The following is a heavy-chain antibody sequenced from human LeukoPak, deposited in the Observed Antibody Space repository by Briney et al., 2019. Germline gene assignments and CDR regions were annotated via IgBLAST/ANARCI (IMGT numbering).Heavy chain of an antibody. D-gene: IGHD6-19*01. J-gene: IGHJ4*02. CDR1: GFTFSGYG. V-gene: IGHV3-23*01. CDR2: ISGSGDST. CDR3: ARRSGIAVAGAFDY. Sequence: GGSLRLSCAASGFTFSGYGMSWVGQAPGKGLEWVSGISGSGDSTYYADSVKGRFTISRDNSKNTLYLQMNSLRAEDTAVYYCARRSGIAVAGAFDYWGQGTLVTVSS.